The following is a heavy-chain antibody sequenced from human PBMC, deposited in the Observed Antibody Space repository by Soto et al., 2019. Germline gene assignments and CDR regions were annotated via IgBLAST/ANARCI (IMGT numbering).Heavy chain of an antibody. CDR2: ISYDGSNK. J-gene: IGHJ6*02. CDR1: GFAFSSYG. D-gene: IGHD2-15*01. CDR3: AKDGRYCSGGSCYSPYYYYGMDV. V-gene: IGHV3-30*18. Sequence: GGSLRLSCAASGFAFSSYGMHWVRQAPGKGLEWVAVISYDGSNKYYADSVKGRFTISRDNSKNTLYLQMNSLRAEDTAVYYCAKDGRYCSGGSCYSPYYYYGMDVWGQGTTVTVSS.